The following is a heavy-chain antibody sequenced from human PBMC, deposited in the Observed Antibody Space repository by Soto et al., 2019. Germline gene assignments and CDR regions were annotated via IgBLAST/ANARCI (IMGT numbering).Heavy chain of an antibody. Sequence: EVQLVESGGGLVKPGGSLRLSCAASGFTFSSYSMNWVRQAPGKGLEWVSSISSSSSYIYYADSVKGRFTISRDNAKNSLYLQMNILRAEDTAVYYCARSLGTVRGVTLYYYYYGMDVWGQGTTVTVSS. CDR2: ISSSSSYI. V-gene: IGHV3-21*01. D-gene: IGHD3-10*01. J-gene: IGHJ6*02. CDR3: ARSLGTVRGVTLYYYYYGMDV. CDR1: GFTFSSYS.